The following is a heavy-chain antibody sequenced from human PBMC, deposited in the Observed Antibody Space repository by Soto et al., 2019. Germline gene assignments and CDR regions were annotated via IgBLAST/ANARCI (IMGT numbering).Heavy chain of an antibody. V-gene: IGHV1-18*01. Sequence: GASVKVSCKASGYTFTSYGISWVRQAPGQGLEWMGWISAYNGNTNYAQKLQGRVTMTTDTSTSTAYMELRSLRSDDTAVYYCATFSSGWYYGYFDYWGQGTLVTVSS. J-gene: IGHJ4*02. CDR2: ISAYNGNT. CDR3: ATFSSGWYYGYFDY. CDR1: GYTFTSYG. D-gene: IGHD6-19*01.